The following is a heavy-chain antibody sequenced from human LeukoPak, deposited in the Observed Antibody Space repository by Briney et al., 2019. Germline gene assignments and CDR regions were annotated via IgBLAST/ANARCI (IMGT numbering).Heavy chain of an antibody. CDR2: ISGSGGST. J-gene: IGHJ4*02. CDR1: GFTFSTHA. CDR3: ATKADSSGYYPMDY. Sequence: PGGSLRLSCAASGFTFSTHAMSWVRQAPGKGLEWVSVISGSGGSTYYADSVRGRFTISRDNSKNTLYLQMNSLRAEGTAVYYCATKADSSGYYPMDYWGQGTLVTVSS. D-gene: IGHD3-22*01. V-gene: IGHV3-23*01.